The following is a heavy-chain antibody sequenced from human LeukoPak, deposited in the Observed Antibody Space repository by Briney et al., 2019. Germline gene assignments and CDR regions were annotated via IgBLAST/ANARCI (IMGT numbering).Heavy chain of an antibody. CDR3: ASRTGLRYFDWLDY. CDR2: INHSGST. V-gene: IGHV4-34*01. J-gene: IGHJ4*02. D-gene: IGHD3-9*01. CDR1: GGSFSGYY. Sequence: PSETLSLTCAVYGGSFSGYYWSWIRQPPGKGLEWIGEINHSGSTNYNPSLKSRVTISVDTSKNQFSLKLSSVTAADTAVYYCASRTGLRYFDWLDYWGQGTLVTVSS.